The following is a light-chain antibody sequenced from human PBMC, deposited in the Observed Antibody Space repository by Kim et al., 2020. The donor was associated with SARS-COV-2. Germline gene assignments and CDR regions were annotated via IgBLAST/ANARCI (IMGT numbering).Light chain of an antibody. CDR2: DGS. J-gene: IGKJ1*01. CDR3: QQYYNWPPWT. Sequence: VMTQSPVTLAVSPGERAILSCRASQSVSSNLAWYKQLPGQPPRLLIYDGSTRVSGVPDRFSGSGYGTEFTLTISNLQSEDFAVYFCQQYYNWPPWTFGPGTKLEI. V-gene: IGKV3-15*01. CDR1: QSVSSN.